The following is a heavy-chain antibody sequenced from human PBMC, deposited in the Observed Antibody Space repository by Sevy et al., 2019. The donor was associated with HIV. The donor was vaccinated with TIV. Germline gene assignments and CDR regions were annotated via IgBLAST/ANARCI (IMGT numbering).Heavy chain of an antibody. J-gene: IGHJ3*02. V-gene: IGHV3-53*01. Sequence: GGSLRLSCAASGFTVSSNYMSWVRQAPGKGLEWVSVIYAGGSTYYADSVKGRFTISSDNSKNTLYLQMNSLRAEDTAVYYWATHASDYDSTGYLERDAFDIWGQGTMVTVSS. CDR2: IYAGGST. D-gene: IGHD3-22*01. CDR3: ATHASDYDSTGYLERDAFDI. CDR1: GFTVSSNY.